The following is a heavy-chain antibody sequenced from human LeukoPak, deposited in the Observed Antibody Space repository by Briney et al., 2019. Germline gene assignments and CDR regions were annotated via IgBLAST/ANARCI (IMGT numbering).Heavy chain of an antibody. CDR2: IYWDDDK. CDR3: AHSLIDDYGDYESPVGFDY. Sequence: SGPTLVNPTQTPTLTCTFSGFSLSTTGVGVGWIRQPPGKALEWLALIYWDDDKRYSPSLKSRLTITKDTSKNQEVLTMTNMDPVDTATYYCAHSLIDDYGDYESPVGFDYWGQGTLVTVSS. D-gene: IGHD4-17*01. J-gene: IGHJ4*02. V-gene: IGHV2-5*02. CDR1: GFSLSTTGVG.